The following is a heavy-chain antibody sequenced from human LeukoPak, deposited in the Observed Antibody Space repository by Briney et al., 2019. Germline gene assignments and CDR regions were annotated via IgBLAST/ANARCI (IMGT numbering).Heavy chain of an antibody. V-gene: IGHV3-21*04. CDR2: ISGSSSYI. Sequence: GGSLRLSCAASGFTFSTYNMNWVRQAPGKGLEWVSSISGSSSYIYYADSVKGRFSISRDNAKNSLYLQMNSLRAEDTALYYCAKDMAAYYYSSGNIDYWGQGTLVTVSS. J-gene: IGHJ4*02. D-gene: IGHD3-10*01. CDR1: GFTFSTYN. CDR3: AKDMAAYYYSSGNIDY.